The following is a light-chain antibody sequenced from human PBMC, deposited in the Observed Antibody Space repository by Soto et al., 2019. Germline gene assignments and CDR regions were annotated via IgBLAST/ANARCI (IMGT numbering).Light chain of an antibody. J-gene: IGKJ5*01. CDR3: QQANSFPLT. CDR1: QGISSW. V-gene: IGKV1D-12*01. CDR2: AAS. Sequence: DIQMTQSPSSVSASVGDRVTITCRASQGISSWLVWYQQKPGKAPKLLIYAASSLQSGVPSRFSGSGSGTDFTLTISSLQPEDFATYYCQQANSFPLTFVQGTRLEIK.